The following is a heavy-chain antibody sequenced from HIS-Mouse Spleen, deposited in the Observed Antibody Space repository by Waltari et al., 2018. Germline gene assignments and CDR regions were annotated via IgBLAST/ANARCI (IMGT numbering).Heavy chain of an antibody. J-gene: IGHJ3*02. CDR3: ARAPSDSSSDAFDI. V-gene: IGHV1-2*02. D-gene: IGHD3-10*01. CDR2: INPNSGGT. CDR1: GYTFTGYY. Sequence: QVQLVQSGAEVKKPGASVKVSCKASGYTFTGYYMHLVRPAPGQGLEWMGWINPNSGGTNYAQKFQGRVTMTRDTSISTAYMELSRLRSDDTAVYYCARAPSDSSSDAFDIWGQGTMVTVSS.